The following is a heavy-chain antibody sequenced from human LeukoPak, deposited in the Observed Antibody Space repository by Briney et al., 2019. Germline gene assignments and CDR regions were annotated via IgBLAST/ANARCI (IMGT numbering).Heavy chain of an antibody. D-gene: IGHD6-19*01. CDR2: IIPILGIA. CDR1: GGTFSSYA. Sequence: SVKVSCKASGGTFSSYAISWVRQAPGQGLEWMGGIIPILGIANYAQNFQGRVTITADKSTSTAYMELSSLRSEDTAVYYCARDRVGSGRDDAFDIWGQGTMVTVSS. J-gene: IGHJ3*02. CDR3: ARDRVGSGRDDAFDI. V-gene: IGHV1-69*04.